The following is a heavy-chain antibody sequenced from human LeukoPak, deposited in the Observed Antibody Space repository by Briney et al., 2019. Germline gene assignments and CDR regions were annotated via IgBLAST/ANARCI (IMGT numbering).Heavy chain of an antibody. CDR3: ARGIAAAGSPFDY. V-gene: IGHV4-59*01. Sequence: SETLSLTCTVSGGSNSSYYWSWIRQPPGKGLEWIGYIYYSGSTSYNPSLKSRVTISVDTSKNQFSLKLSSVTAADTAVYYCARGIAAAGSPFDYWGQGTLVTVSS. J-gene: IGHJ4*02. CDR1: GGSNSSYY. D-gene: IGHD6-13*01. CDR2: IYYSGST.